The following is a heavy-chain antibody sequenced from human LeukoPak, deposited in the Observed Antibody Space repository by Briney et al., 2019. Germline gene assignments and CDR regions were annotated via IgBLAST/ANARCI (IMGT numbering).Heavy chain of an antibody. V-gene: IGHV1-46*01. CDR3: ARGYCSSTSCYHVLRFLGWFY. Sequence: ASVKVSCTASGYTFTSYYMHWVRQAPGQGLGWMGIINPSGGSTSCAQKFQGRVTMTRDTSTSTVYMELSSLRSEDTAVYYCARGYCSSTSCYHVLRFLGWFYWGQGTLVTVSS. D-gene: IGHD2-2*01. J-gene: IGHJ4*02. CDR2: INPSGGST. CDR1: GYTFTSYY.